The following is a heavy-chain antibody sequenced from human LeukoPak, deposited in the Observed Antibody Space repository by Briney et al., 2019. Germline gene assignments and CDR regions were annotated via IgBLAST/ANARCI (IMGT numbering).Heavy chain of an antibody. D-gene: IGHD5-12*01. J-gene: IGHJ4*02. CDR2: ISAYNGNT. CDR1: GYTFTGYY. Sequence: ASVKVSCKASGYTFTGYYMHWVRQAPGQGLEWMGWISAYNGNTNYAQKLQGRVTMTTDTSTSTAYMELRSLRSDDTAVYYCARDEPYYSGYTKWGQGTLVTVSS. CDR3: ARDEPYYSGYTK. V-gene: IGHV1-18*04.